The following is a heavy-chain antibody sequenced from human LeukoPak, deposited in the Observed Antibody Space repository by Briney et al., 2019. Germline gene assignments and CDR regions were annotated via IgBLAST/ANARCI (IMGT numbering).Heavy chain of an antibody. Sequence: KASETLSLTCAVYGGSFSDYYWNWTRQPPGKGLEWIGEINRSGSTNYNPSLKSRVTISVDTSKNQFSLNLNSVTAADTAVYFCARGDISSGWYNWFDPWGQGTLVTVSS. CDR2: INRSGST. CDR1: GGSFSDYY. CDR3: ARGDISSGWYNWFDP. V-gene: IGHV4-34*01. D-gene: IGHD6-19*01. J-gene: IGHJ5*02.